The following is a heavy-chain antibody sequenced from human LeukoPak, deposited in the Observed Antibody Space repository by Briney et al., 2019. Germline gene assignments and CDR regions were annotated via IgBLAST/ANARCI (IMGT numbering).Heavy chain of an antibody. D-gene: IGHD6-6*01. CDR3: AKSHSSSPGGFDY. J-gene: IGHJ4*02. CDR1: GFTFSSYG. Sequence: GRSLRLSCAASGFTFSSYGMHWVRQAPGKGLEWVVVISYDGSNKYYADSVKGRFTISRDNSKNTLYLQMNSLRAEDTAVYYCAKSHSSSPGGFDYWGQGTLVTVSS. V-gene: IGHV3-30*18. CDR2: ISYDGSNK.